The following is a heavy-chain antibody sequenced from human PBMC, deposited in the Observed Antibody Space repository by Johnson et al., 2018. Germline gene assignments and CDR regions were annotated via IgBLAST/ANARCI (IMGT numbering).Heavy chain of an antibody. Sequence: QVQLQQWGAGLLKHSETLSLACAVYGGSFSGYYWSWIRQPPGKGLEWMGEIEHSGSTNYNPSLKSRVTISVQTSKNQFSLRLSPWPAADTAVYFCARGRYYYDIRGYPHYYYYGLDVWGQGTTVTVSS. D-gene: IGHD3-22*01. CDR2: IEHSGST. J-gene: IGHJ6*02. CDR1: GGSFSGYY. V-gene: IGHV4-34*01. CDR3: ARGRYYYDIRGYPHYYYYGLDV.